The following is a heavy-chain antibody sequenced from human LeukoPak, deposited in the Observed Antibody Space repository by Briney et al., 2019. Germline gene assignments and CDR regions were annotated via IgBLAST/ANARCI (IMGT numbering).Heavy chain of an antibody. CDR3: ARSGGTWSYNY. V-gene: IGHV4-61*02. J-gene: IGHJ4*02. Sequence: PSQTLSLTCTVSGDSISSGSYHWSWIRQPAGKGLEWIGRIYTSGSINYNPSLKSRVTISVDTSKNQFSLKLSSVTAADTAVYYCARSGGTWSYNYWGQGTLVTVSS. CDR2: IYTSGSI. CDR1: GDSISSGSYH. D-gene: IGHD1-26*01.